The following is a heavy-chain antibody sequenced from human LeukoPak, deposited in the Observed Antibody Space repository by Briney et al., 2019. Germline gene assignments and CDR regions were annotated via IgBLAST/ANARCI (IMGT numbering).Heavy chain of an antibody. J-gene: IGHJ3*02. V-gene: IGHV3-9*01. Sequence: GGSLRLSCAASGFTFDDYAMHWVRQAPGKGLEWVSGISWNSGSIGYADSVKGRFTISRDNAKNSLYLQMNSLRAEDTAVYYCAKVGWGYDAFDIWGQGTMVTVSS. CDR1: GFTFDDYA. CDR3: AKVGWGYDAFDI. CDR2: ISWNSGSI. D-gene: IGHD7-27*01.